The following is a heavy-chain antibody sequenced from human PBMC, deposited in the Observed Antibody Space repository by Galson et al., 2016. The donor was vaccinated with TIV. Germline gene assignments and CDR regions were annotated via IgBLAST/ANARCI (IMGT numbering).Heavy chain of an antibody. CDR2: MNPDSGTT. CDR1: GYIFTNFY. J-gene: IGHJ4*01. CDR3: ARDYLIMSTTTLDL. D-gene: IGHD2-2*01. V-gene: IGHV1-46*01. Sequence: SVKVSCKASGYIFTNFYLHWVRQAPGQGLEWMGIMNPDSGTTTYAQKFQGRITMTRDTSTSTSYMEVRSLRSEDTAVYFCARDYLIMSTTTLDLWGQGTLVTVSS.